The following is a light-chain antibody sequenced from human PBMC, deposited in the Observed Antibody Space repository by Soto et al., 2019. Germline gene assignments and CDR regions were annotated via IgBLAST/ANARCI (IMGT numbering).Light chain of an antibody. CDR2: AAS. CDR3: QQSYNTPTYT. CDR1: QSISSY. Sequence: DIQMTQSPSSLSASVGDRVTITCRASQSISSYLNWYQQKPGKAPKLLIYAASSLQSGVPSRFSGSGSGTDFTLTISSLLPEDFATYYCQQSYNTPTYTFGQGTKLEIK. V-gene: IGKV1-39*01. J-gene: IGKJ2*01.